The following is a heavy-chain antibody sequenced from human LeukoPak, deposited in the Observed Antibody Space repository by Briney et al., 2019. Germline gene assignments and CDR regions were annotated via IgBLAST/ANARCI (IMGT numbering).Heavy chain of an antibody. Sequence: SETLSLTCTVSGGSISSSSYYWGWIRQPPGKGLEWIGSIYYSGSTYYNPSLKSRVTISVDTSKNQFSLKLSSVTAADTAVYYCARLGMDYWGQEPWSPSPQ. D-gene: IGHD7-27*01. V-gene: IGHV4-39*01. CDR2: IYYSGST. CDR3: ARLGMDY. CDR1: GGSISSSSYY. J-gene: IGHJ4*01.